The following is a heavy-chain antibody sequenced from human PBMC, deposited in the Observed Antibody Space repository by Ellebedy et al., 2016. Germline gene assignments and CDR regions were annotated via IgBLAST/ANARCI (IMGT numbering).Heavy chain of an antibody. CDR2: INHSGST. CDR3: ARDVGAFDI. J-gene: IGHJ3*02. Sequence: SETLSLTCAVYGGSFSGYYWSWIRQPPGKGLEWIGEINHSGSTSYNLSLKSRVTISVDTSKNQFSLKLTSVTPADTAMYYCARDVGAFDIWGQGTMVSVSS. D-gene: IGHD3-10*02. V-gene: IGHV4-34*01. CDR1: GGSFSGYY.